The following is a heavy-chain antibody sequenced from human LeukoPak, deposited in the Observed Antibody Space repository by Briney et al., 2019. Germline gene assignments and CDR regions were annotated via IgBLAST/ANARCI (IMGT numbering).Heavy chain of an antibody. D-gene: IGHD5-24*01. CDR3: ARVGEMATTHEPPYYYYYYYMDV. CDR1: GGSISSSSYY. V-gene: IGHV4-39*07. Sequence: PSETLSLTCTVSGGSISSSSYYWGWIRQPPGKGLEWIGSIYYSGSTYYNPSLKSRVTISVDTSKNQFSLKLSSVTAADTAVYYCARVGEMATTHEPPYYYYYYYMDVWGKGTTVTVSS. CDR2: IYYSGST. J-gene: IGHJ6*03.